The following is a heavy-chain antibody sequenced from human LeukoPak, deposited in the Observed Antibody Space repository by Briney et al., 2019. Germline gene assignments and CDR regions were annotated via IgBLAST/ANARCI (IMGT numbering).Heavy chain of an antibody. J-gene: IGHJ4*02. CDR1: GYSFTSYW. Sequence: GASLKISCKGSGYSFTSYWIGWVRQMPGKGLEGRGVIYPGDSDTRYSPSFKGQVPIPGAKSHSPAYLQWSSRQACDTARYYCASPRNEDYDSHFFPSFFDYWGQGTLVTVSS. CDR3: ASPRNEDYDSHFFPSFFDY. CDR2: IYPGDSDT. V-gene: IGHV5-51*01. D-gene: IGHD3-3*01.